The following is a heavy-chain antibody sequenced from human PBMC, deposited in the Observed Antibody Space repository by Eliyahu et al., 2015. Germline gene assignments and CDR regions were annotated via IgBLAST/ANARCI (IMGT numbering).Heavy chain of an antibody. D-gene: IGHD2-2*01. CDR2: SYHDVNS. J-gene: IGHJ6*02. Sequence: QVQLQESGPRLVKPSGTLSLTCAVSGVPISSXAWWXWVRXPPGKGLEWIGESYHDVNSNYNLALDNRATISVDKSKNEFSLNLNSVTAADTAVYYCASRSSSHQNNYILDVWGQGTTVTVSS. CDR3: ASRSSSHQNNYILDV. V-gene: IGHV4-4*02. CDR1: GVPISSXAW.